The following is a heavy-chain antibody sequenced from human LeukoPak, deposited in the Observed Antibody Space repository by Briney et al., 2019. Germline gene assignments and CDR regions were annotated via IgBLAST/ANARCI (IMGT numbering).Heavy chain of an antibody. CDR1: GGSFSGYY. CDR3: ARSAGGGVTTVTDYYYYGMDV. J-gene: IGHJ6*02. Sequence: PSETLSLTCAVYGGSFSGYYWSWIRQPPGKGLEWIGEINHSGSTNYNPSLKSRVTISVDTSKNQFSLKLSSVTAADTAVYYCARSAGGGVTTVTDYYYYGMDVWGQGTTVTVSS. V-gene: IGHV4-34*01. CDR2: INHSGST. D-gene: IGHD4-17*01.